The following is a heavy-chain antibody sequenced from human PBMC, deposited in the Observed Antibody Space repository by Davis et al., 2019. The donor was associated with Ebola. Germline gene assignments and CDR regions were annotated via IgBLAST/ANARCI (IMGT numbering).Heavy chain of an antibody. D-gene: IGHD5-18*01. J-gene: IGHJ6*04. V-gene: IGHV6-1*01. CDR1: GDRVSTKGTA. CDR3: AKGWLRGGMDV. CDR2: TYYNSKWYN. Sequence: HSQTLSLTCAISGDRVSTKGTAWNWIRQSPSRGLEWLGRTYYNSKWYNDYAISVNTRITFTPDTSKNQLSLQLNSVTPEDTAVYYCAKGWLRGGMDVWGEGTTVTVSS.